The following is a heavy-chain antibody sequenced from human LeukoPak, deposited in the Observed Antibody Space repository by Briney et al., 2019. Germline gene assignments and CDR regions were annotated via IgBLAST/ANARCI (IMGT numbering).Heavy chain of an antibody. CDR1: GGSFSGYS. Sequence: PSESLSLTCAVYGGSFSGYSWTWIRLAPGRGLEWIGESTHTGSTIYNPSLKSRVTISVDTSKNQFSLKLTSVTAADTAVYHCARGRTGGAGLDFWGPGTLVTVSS. D-gene: IGHD1-26*01. CDR2: STHTGST. V-gene: IGHV4-34*01. J-gene: IGHJ4*02. CDR3: ARGRTGGAGLDF.